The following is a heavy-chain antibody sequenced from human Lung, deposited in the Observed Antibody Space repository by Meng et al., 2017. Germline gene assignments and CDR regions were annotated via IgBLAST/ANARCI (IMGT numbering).Heavy chain of an antibody. J-gene: IGHJ1*01. CDR2: INRDGTKP. V-gene: IGHV3-74*01. CDR3: TNDRLNH. Sequence: VLLVESGGGLVPPWGALRPSCAASGFTFTDHWMHWVRQGPGKGLVWVSRINRDGTKPTYADSVKGRFTISRDNAKNTLYLQMNNLRAEDTAFYYCTNDRLNHWGQGALVTVSS. D-gene: IGHD1-1*01. CDR1: GFTFTDHW.